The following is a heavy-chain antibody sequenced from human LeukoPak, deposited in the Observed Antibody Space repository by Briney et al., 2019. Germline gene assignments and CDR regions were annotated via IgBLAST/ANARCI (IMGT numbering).Heavy chain of an antibody. CDR2: IYYSGST. J-gene: IGHJ4*02. CDR1: GGSISSSSYY. V-gene: IGHV4-39*01. CDR3: ARQSTIEGCDY. Sequence: PSETLSLTCTVSGGSISSSSYYWGWIRQPPGQGLEWIGSIYYSGSTYYNPSLKSRVTISVDTSKNQFSLKLSSVTAADTAVYYCARQSTIEGCDYWGQGTLVTVSS. D-gene: IGHD5/OR15-5a*01.